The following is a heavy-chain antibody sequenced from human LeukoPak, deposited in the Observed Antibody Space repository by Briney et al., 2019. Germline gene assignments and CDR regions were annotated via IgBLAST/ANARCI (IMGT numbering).Heavy chain of an antibody. D-gene: IGHD3-22*01. V-gene: IGHV1-2*02. Sequence: ASVKVSCKASGYTFTTYDITWVRQAPGQGLEWMGWINPNSGGTNYAQKFQGRVTMTRDTSISTAYMELSRLRSDDTAVYYCARSRSSGYSILGYWGQGTLVTVSS. J-gene: IGHJ4*02. CDR1: GYTFTTYD. CDR3: ARSRSSGYSILGY. CDR2: INPNSGGT.